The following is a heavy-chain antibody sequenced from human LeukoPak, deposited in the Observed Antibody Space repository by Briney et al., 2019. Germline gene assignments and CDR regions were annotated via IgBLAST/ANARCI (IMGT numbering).Heavy chain of an antibody. CDR2: ISNDGNNK. D-gene: IGHD4-23*01. CDR3: AKDVPVAH. CDR1: GFPFSSYG. J-gene: IGHJ4*02. Sequence: PGGSLRLSCAASGFPFSSYGMHWVRQAPGKGLEWVAAISNDGNNKFYADSVKGRFTISRDNAKNSLYLQMNSLRAEDTALYYCAKDVPVAHWGQGTLVTVSS. V-gene: IGHV3-30*18.